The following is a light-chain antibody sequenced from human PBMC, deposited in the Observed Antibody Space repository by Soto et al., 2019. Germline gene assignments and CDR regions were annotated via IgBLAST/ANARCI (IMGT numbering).Light chain of an antibody. CDR1: QSISSN. Sequence: EIVVTQSPVTLSVSPGDRATLSCRASQSISSNLAWYQQKPGQAPRLLIYGASTRATGIPARFSGSGSGTEFTLPISSLQSEDFAVYYCQQYNNWPPIFTFGPGTKVDIK. V-gene: IGKV3-15*01. CDR3: QQYNNWPPIFT. J-gene: IGKJ3*01. CDR2: GAS.